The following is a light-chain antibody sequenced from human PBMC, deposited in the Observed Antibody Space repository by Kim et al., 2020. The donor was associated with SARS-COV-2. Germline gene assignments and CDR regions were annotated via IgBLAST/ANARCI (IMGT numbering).Light chain of an antibody. CDR2: LNSDGTH. V-gene: IGLV4-69*01. Sequence: QPVLTQSPSVSASLGASVRLTCTLNSGYSDYAIAWHQQQPEKGPRYLMKLNSDGTHSKGDGIPDRFSGSSSGAERYLTISSLQSEDEADYYCQTWATAIVFGGGTKLTVL. J-gene: IGLJ3*02. CDR3: QTWATAIV. CDR1: SGYSDYA.